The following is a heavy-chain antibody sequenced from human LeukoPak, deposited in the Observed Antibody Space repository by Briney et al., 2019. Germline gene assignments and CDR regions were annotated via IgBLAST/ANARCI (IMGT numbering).Heavy chain of an antibody. Sequence: PGGSLRLSCAASGFTFSSYTMNWVRQAPGKGLEWVSYISSSSSTIYYADSVKGRFTISRDNAKNSLYLQMNSLRAEDTAVYYCARDSIYSGYEVVDYWGQGTLVTVSS. D-gene: IGHD5-12*01. J-gene: IGHJ4*02. V-gene: IGHV3-48*01. CDR2: ISSSSSTI. CDR3: ARDSIYSGYEVVDY. CDR1: GFTFSSYT.